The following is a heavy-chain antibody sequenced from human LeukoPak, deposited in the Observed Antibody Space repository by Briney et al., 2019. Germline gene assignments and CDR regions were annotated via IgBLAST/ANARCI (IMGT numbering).Heavy chain of an antibody. Sequence: SETLSLTCTVSGYSISSGYYWGWIRQPPGKGLEWIGSIYHSGSTYYNPSLKSRVTISVDTSKNQFSLKLSSVTAADTAVYYCASCTIFGVVIQNWGQGTLVTVSP. CDR2: IYHSGST. CDR3: ASCTIFGVVIQN. D-gene: IGHD3-3*01. CDR1: GYSISSGYY. V-gene: IGHV4-38-2*02. J-gene: IGHJ4*02.